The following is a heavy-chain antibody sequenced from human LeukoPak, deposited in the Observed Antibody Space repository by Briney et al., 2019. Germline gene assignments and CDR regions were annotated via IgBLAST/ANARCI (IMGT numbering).Heavy chain of an antibody. Sequence: ASVKVSCKASGYTFTSYDINWGRQATGQGLEWMGWINPNSGNTGYAQKFQGRVTMTRNTSISTAYMELSSLRSEDTAVYYCARNLNYYDSSGQGYWGQGTLVTVSS. J-gene: IGHJ4*02. CDR1: GYTFTSYD. D-gene: IGHD3-22*01. V-gene: IGHV1-8*01. CDR3: ARNLNYYDSSGQGY. CDR2: INPNSGNT.